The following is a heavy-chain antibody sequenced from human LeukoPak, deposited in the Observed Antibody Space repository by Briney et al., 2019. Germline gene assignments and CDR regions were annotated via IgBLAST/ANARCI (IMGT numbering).Heavy chain of an antibody. Sequence: GGSLRLSCAASGFTFISYTINWVRQAPGKGLEWVSPISSSGSYIYYADSVMGRFTISRDNAKNSLYLQMNSLTAEDTAVYYCARAEYTYGPRGFDFWGQGTLVTVSS. D-gene: IGHD6-6*01. V-gene: IGHV3-21*01. CDR2: ISSSGSYI. CDR1: GFTFISYT. J-gene: IGHJ4*02. CDR3: ARAEYTYGPRGFDF.